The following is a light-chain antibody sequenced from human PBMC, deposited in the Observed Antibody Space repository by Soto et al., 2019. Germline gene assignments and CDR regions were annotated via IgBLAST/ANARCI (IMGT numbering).Light chain of an antibody. J-gene: IGKJ1*01. CDR3: QQYKNWPHT. Sequence: EIVLTQSPGTLSVSPGERATLSCRASQGVRDNLGWYQQRPGQGPRLLIYGASTRATGIPARFSGSGSGTEFTLTISRLKSEDCAVYYCQQYKNWPHTFGQGTKVDIK. V-gene: IGKV3-15*01. CDR1: QGVRDN. CDR2: GAS.